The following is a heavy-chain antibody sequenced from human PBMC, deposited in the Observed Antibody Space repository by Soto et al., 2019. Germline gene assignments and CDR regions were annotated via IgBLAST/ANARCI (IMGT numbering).Heavy chain of an antibody. CDR2: IGGSGGYT. D-gene: IGHD6-13*01. CDR3: VKDPVTFHAGSGWYYIAD. CDR1: GFAFSNLA. Sequence: EVQLLESGGALVQPGGSLRLSCAASGFAFSNLAMAWVRQAPGKGPEWVSSIGGSGGYTYYADSAGGRFTISRDDSKNTLYLQMNNLRDEDTAVYYCVKDPVTFHAGSGWYYIADWGQGTLVTVS. J-gene: IGHJ4*02. V-gene: IGHV3-23*01.